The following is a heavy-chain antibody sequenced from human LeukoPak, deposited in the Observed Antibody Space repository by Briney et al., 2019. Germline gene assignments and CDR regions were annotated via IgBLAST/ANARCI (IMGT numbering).Heavy chain of an antibody. CDR1: GLTFNNYA. D-gene: IGHD5-24*01. J-gene: IGHJ4*02. Sequence: GGSLRLSCAVSGLTFNNYAMTWVRQAPGKGLEWVANIKQDGSKKSYVDSVKGRFTISRDNAKNSLYLQMNSLRAEDTAIYYCTRVGYIDEGIDYWGQGTLVTVSS. CDR2: IKQDGSKK. CDR3: TRVGYIDEGIDY. V-gene: IGHV3-7*04.